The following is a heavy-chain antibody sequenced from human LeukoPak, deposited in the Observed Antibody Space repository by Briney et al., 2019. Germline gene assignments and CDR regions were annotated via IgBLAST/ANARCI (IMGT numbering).Heavy chain of an antibody. D-gene: IGHD6-19*01. CDR1: GYTFTGYY. CDR3: ARVIAVAGRGGGDYYYYGMDV. Sequence: GASVKVSCKASGYTFTGYYMHWVRQAPGQGLEWMGWINPNSGGTKYAQKFQGRVTMTRDTSISTAYMELSRLRSDDTAVYFCARVIAVAGRGGGDYYYYGMDVWGQGTTVTVSS. J-gene: IGHJ6*02. V-gene: IGHV1-2*02. CDR2: INPNSGGT.